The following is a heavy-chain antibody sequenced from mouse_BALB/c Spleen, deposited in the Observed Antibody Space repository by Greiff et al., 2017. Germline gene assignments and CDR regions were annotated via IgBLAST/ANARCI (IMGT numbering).Heavy chain of an antibody. V-gene: IGHV1-7*01. CDR1: GYTFTSYW. CDR2: INPSTGYT. D-gene: IGHD3-2*01. CDR3: ARTARATLYYYAMDY. J-gene: IGHJ4*01. Sequence: VKLMESGAELAKPGASVKMSCKASGYTFTSYWMHWVKQRPGQGLEWIGYINPSTGYTEYNQKFKDKATLTADKSSSTAYMQLSSLTSEDSAVYYCARTARATLYYYAMDYWGQGTSVTVSS.